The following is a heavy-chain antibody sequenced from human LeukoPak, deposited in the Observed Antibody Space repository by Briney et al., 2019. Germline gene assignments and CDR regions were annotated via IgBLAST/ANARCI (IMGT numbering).Heavy chain of an antibody. Sequence: SETLXLTXAVSGYSISSXXYXXXIRPPPGXGXXXXXXXXHXGSTYXNPSLKSRVTMSVDTSKNQFSLKLSSVTAADTAVYYCARAPRDSSSSNYMRRFDYWGQGTLVTVSS. J-gene: IGHJ4*02. CDR2: XXHXGST. CDR3: ARAPRDSSSSNYMRRFDY. CDR1: GYSISSXXY. D-gene: IGHD3-22*01. V-gene: IGHV4-38-2*01.